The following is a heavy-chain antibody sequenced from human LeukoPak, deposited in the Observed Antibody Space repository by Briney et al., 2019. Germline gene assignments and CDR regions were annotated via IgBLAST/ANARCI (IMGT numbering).Heavy chain of an antibody. D-gene: IGHD4-11*01. CDR3: ARDTTTASNRYFDL. V-gene: IGHV1-46*01. CDR1: GYAFTDFY. Sequence: ASVKVSCKASGYAFTDFYMNWVRQAPGQGLEWMGIINPSGASTSYAQKFQGRVTMTRDTSTSTVYMELSSLRSEDTAVYYCARDTTTASNRYFDLWGRGTLVTVSS. CDR2: INPSGAST. J-gene: IGHJ2*01.